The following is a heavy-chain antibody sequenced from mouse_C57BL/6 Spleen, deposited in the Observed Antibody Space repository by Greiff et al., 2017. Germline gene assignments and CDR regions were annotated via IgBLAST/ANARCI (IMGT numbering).Heavy chain of an antibody. CDR3: VRLYGSSYGYFDV. CDR2: IRSKSNNYAT. CDR1: GFSFNTYA. V-gene: IGHV10-1*01. D-gene: IGHD1-1*01. J-gene: IGHJ1*03. Sequence: DVKLVESGGGLVQPKGSLKLSCAASGFSFNTYAMNWVRQAPGKGLEWVARIRSKSNNYATYYADSVKDRFTISRDDSESMLYLQMNNLKTEDTAMYYCVRLYGSSYGYFDVWGTGTTVTVSS.